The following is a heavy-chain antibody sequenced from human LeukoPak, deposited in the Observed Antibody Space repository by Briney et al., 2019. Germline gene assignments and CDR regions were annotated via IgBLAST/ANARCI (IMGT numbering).Heavy chain of an antibody. J-gene: IGHJ4*02. CDR2: IYYSGST. V-gene: IGHV4-59*08. CDR1: GGSISSYY. D-gene: IGHD6-19*01. Sequence: PSETLSLTCTVSGGSISSYYWSWIRQPPGKGLEWIGYIYYSGSTNYNPSLKSRVTISVDTSKNQFSLKLSSVTAADTAVYYCARASGQWLVRRHDYWGQGTLVTVSS. CDR3: ARASGQWLVRRHDY.